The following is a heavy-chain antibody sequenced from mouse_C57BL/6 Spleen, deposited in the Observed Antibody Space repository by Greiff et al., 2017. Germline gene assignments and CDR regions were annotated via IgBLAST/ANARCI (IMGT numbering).Heavy chain of an antibody. CDR3: TRDYGSSYTFAY. CDR1: GYTFTDYE. CDR2: IDPETGGT. V-gene: IGHV1-15*01. J-gene: IGHJ3*01. D-gene: IGHD1-1*01. Sequence: VKLMESGAELVRPGASVTLSCKASGYTFTDYEMHWVKQTPVHGLAWIGAIDPETGGTAYNQKFKGKAILTADKSSSTAYMELRSLTSEDSAVYYCTRDYGSSYTFAYWGQGTLVTVSA.